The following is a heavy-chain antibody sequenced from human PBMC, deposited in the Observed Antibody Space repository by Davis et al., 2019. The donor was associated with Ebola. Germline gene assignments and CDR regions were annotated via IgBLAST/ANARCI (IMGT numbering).Heavy chain of an antibody. Sequence: PSETLSLTCTVSGVSITTYFWSWIRQPPGKGLEWVGYIHHSGSANSNPSLKSRVTFSIDTSKGQVSLKLTSVTAADTAVYYCARDTRPCGGDCYDDTFDMWGQGTVVIVSS. CDR2: IHHSGSA. J-gene: IGHJ3*02. D-gene: IGHD2-21*01. CDR3: ARDTRPCGGDCYDDTFDM. V-gene: IGHV4-59*12. CDR1: GVSITTYF.